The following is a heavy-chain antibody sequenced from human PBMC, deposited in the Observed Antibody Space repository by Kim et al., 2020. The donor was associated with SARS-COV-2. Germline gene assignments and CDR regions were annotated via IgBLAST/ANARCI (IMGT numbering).Heavy chain of an antibody. CDR1: GYTFTSYG. J-gene: IGHJ5*02. CDR2: ISAYNGNT. CDR3: ARSEYYYDISPERVRFDP. V-gene: IGHV1-18*04. Sequence: ASVKVSCKASGYTFTSYGISWVRQAPGQGLEWMGWISAYNGNTNYAQKLQGRVTMTTDTSTSTAYMELRSLRSDDTAVYYCARSEYYYDISPERVRFDPWGQGTLVTVSS. D-gene: IGHD3-22*01.